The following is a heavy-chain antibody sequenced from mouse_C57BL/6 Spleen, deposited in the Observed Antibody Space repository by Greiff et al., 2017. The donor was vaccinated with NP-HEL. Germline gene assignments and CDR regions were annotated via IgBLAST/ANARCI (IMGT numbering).Heavy chain of an antibody. V-gene: IGHV1-81*01. CDR2: IYPRSGNT. J-gene: IGHJ3*01. CDR1: GYTFTSYG. Sequence: QVQLQQSGAELARPGASVKLSCKASGYTFTSYGISWVKQRTGQGLEWIGEIYPRSGNTYYNEKFKGKATLTADKSSSTAYMELRSLTSEDSAVYFCVQGGFAYWGQGTLVTVSA. CDR3: VQGGFAY.